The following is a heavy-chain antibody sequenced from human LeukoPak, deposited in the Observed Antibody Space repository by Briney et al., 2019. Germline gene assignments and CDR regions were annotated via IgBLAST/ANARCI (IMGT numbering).Heavy chain of an antibody. J-gene: IGHJ4*02. CDR1: GGSISSSSYY. CDR3: ARDGKWGNFDY. Sequence: QPSETLSLTCTVSGGSISSSSYYWSWIRQPPGKGLEWIGYIYYSGSTNYNPSLKSRVTISVDTSKNQFSLKLSSVTAADTAVSYCARDGKWGNFDYWGQGTLVTVSS. V-gene: IGHV4-61*01. D-gene: IGHD2-8*01. CDR2: IYYSGST.